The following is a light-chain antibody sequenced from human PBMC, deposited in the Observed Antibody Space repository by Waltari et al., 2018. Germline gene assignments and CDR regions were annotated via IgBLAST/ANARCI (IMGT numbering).Light chain of an antibody. CDR1: QGISSY. J-gene: IGKJ1*01. CDR3: QQLNSYPLT. V-gene: IGKV1-9*01. CDR2: AAS. Sequence: IQLTQSPSSLSASVGDRVPITCRASQGISSYLAWYQQKPGKAPTLLIYAASTLQSGVPSRFSGSGSGTDFTLTISSLQPEDFATYYCQQLNSYPLTFGQGTKVEIK.